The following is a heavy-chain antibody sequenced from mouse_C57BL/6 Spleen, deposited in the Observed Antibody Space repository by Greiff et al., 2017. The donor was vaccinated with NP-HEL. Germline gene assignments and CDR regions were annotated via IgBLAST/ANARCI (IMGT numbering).Heavy chain of an antibody. Sequence: DVKLVESGGDLVKPGGSLKLSCAASGFTFSSYGMSWVRQTPDKRLEWVATISSGGSYTYYPDSVKGRFTISRDNAKNTLYLQMSSLKSEDTAMYYCARGWSEEAWFAYWGQGTLVTVSA. CDR1: GFTFSSYG. CDR3: ARGWSEEAWFAY. J-gene: IGHJ3*01. CDR2: ISSGGSYT. V-gene: IGHV5-6*02.